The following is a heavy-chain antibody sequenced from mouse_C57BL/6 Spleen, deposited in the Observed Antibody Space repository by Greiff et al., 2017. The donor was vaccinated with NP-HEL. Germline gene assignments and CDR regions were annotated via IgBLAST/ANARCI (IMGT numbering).Heavy chain of an antibody. CDR2: ISSGSSTI. CDR1: GFTFSDYG. CDR3: ASPDGYDEGLWFAY. V-gene: IGHV5-17*01. D-gene: IGHD2-2*01. Sequence: EVMLVESGGGLVKPGGSLKLSCAASGFTFSDYGMHWVRQAPEKGLEWVAYISSGSSTIYYADTVKGRFTISRDNAKNTLFLQMTSLRSEDTAMYYCASPDGYDEGLWFAYWGQGTLVTVSA. J-gene: IGHJ3*01.